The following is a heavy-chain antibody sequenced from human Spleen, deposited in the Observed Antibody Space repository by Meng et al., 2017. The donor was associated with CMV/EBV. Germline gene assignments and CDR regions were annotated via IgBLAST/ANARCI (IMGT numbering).Heavy chain of an antibody. CDR1: GFTFNTNA. CDR3: ARDLVMIGSSFDY. CDR2: ISYDGSNK. V-gene: IGHV3-30*04. D-gene: IGHD1-26*01. Sequence: AASGFTFNTNAMPWVRQAPGKGLEWVAVISYDGSNKYYSDSVKGRFTISRDNSKSTLYLQMNSLRAEDTALYYCARDLVMIGSSFDYWGQGTLVTVSS. J-gene: IGHJ4*02.